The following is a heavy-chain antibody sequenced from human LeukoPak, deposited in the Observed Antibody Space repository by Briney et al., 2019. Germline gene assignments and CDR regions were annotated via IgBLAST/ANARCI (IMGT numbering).Heavy chain of an antibody. V-gene: IGHV1-69*13. J-gene: IGHJ4*02. Sequence: VASVKVSCKASGGTFSSYAISWVRQAPGQGLEWMRGIILIFGTANYAQKFQGRVTITADESTSTAYMELSSLRSEDTAVYYCARSFDRRYYDFWSGYHYFDYWGQGTLVTVSS. CDR1: GGTFSSYA. D-gene: IGHD3-3*01. CDR2: IILIFGTA. CDR3: ARSFDRRYYDFWSGYHYFDY.